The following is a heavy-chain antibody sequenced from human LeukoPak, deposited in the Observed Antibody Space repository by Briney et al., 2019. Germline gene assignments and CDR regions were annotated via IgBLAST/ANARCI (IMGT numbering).Heavy chain of an antibody. CDR2: MFYTGSG. Sequence: SSETLSLTCTVSGGSMSNYYWNWIRQPPGKGLEWTGYMFYTGSGKYNPSLKSRVTISVDTSKRQISLKLTSVTTADTAVYYCATNLPGYSYGYWVAWGQGTLVTVSS. CDR1: GGSMSNYY. D-gene: IGHD5-18*01. J-gene: IGHJ5*02. V-gene: IGHV4-59*01. CDR3: ATNLPGYSYGYWVA.